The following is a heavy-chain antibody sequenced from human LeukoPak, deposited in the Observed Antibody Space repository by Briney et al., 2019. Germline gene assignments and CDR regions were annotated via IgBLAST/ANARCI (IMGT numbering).Heavy chain of an antibody. CDR2: ISNDGRTT. V-gene: IGHV3-74*01. D-gene: IGHD6-19*01. CDR1: GFTFSRFL. CDR3: ARDLAGSIDY. J-gene: IGHJ4*02. Sequence: GGSLRLSCAASGFTFSRFLMHWVRQAPGKGLVWVSLISNDGRTTRYADSVKGRFTISRDNAKNTLHLEINSLRAEDTAVYYCARDLAGSIDYWGQGTLVTVSS.